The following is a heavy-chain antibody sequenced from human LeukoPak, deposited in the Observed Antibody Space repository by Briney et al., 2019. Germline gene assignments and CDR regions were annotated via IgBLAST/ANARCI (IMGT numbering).Heavy chain of an antibody. CDR1: GGSISSYY. D-gene: IGHD3-22*01. Sequence: SETLSLTCTVSGGSISSYYWSWIRQPPGKGLEWIGYIYYSGSTNYNPSLKSRVTISVDTSKNQFSLKMSSVTAADTAVYYCARHPSRGSSSYTFDYWGQGTLVTVSS. CDR2: IYYSGST. CDR3: ARHPSRGSSSYTFDY. V-gene: IGHV4-59*08. J-gene: IGHJ4*02.